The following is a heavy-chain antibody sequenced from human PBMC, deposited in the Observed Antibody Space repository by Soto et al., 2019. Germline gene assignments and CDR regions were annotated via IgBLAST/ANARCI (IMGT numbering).Heavy chain of an antibody. CDR1: GFSLSTSGVG. J-gene: IGHJ3*02. CDR3: AHLQRDFGDYGDAFYI. Sequence: QITLKESGPTLVKPTQTLTLTCTFSGFSLSTSGVGVGWIRQPPGKALEWLALIYWDDDKRYSPSLKSRLTITKYTSKNQVVLTKTNMHPVDTAKYYCAHLQRDFGDYGDAFYIWGQGTMVTVSS. D-gene: IGHD4-17*01. CDR2: IYWDDDK. V-gene: IGHV2-5*02.